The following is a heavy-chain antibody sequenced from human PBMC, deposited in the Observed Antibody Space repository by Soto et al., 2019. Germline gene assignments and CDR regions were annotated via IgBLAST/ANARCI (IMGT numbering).Heavy chain of an antibody. CDR2: IIPILGIA. Sequence: QVQLVQSGAEVKKPGSSVKVSCKASGGTFSSYTISWVRQAPGQGLEWMGRIIPILGIANYAQKFQGRVTITADKSTSTAYRELSSRRSEDTAVYYCAREVVVVQAAIYYGMDVCGQGTTVTVSS. CDR3: AREVVVVQAAIYYGMDV. V-gene: IGHV1-69*08. CDR1: GGTFSSYT. D-gene: IGHD2-2*01. J-gene: IGHJ6*02.